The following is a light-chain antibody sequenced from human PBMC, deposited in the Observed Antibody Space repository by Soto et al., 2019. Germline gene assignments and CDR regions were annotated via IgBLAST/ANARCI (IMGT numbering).Light chain of an antibody. CDR2: HAS. Sequence: DIQMTQSPSTLPASVGDRVTITCRASQSISNWLAWYRQKPGTAPKVLIYHASNLQSGVPSRFSGSGSGTEFTLTISSLQPDDFATYYCQQYNSYSFGQGTKV. CDR1: QSISNW. CDR3: QQYNSYS. V-gene: IGKV1-5*01. J-gene: IGKJ1*01.